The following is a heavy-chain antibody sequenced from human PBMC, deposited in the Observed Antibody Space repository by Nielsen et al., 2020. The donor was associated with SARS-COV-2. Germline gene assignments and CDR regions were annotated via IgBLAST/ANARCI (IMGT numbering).Heavy chain of an antibody. D-gene: IGHD3-3*01. CDR1: GFILSSYW. CDR2: INSDGSST. V-gene: IGHV3-74*01. J-gene: IGHJ4*02. CDR3: ARGDFWSGYYLDY. Sequence: GKSLKISCAASGFILSSYWMHWVRQAPGKGLVWVSRINSDGSSTSYADSVKGRFTISRDNAKNTLYLQMNSLRAEDTAVYYCARGDFWSGYYLDYWGQGTLVTVSS.